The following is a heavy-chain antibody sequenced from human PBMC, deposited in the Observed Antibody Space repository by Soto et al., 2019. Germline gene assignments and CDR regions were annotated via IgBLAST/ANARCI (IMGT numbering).Heavy chain of an antibody. Sequence: QVQLVQSGAEVKKPGASVKVSCKASGYTFTSYAMHWVRQAPGQRLEWMGWINAGNGNTKYSQKFQGRVTITRDTSASTAYMELSSLRSEDTAVYYCARESIAAACTDWFDPWGQGTLVTVSS. CDR3: ARESIAAACTDWFDP. CDR1: GYTFTSYA. CDR2: INAGNGNT. V-gene: IGHV1-3*01. J-gene: IGHJ5*02. D-gene: IGHD6-13*01.